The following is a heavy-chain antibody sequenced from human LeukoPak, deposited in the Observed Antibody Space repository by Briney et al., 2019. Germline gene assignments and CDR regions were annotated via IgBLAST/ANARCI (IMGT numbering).Heavy chain of an antibody. V-gene: IGHV4-59*01. D-gene: IGHD3-10*01. J-gene: IGHJ6*03. CDR3: ARARAGSYYYYYHMDV. CDR2: IYYSGST. Sequence: SETLSLTCTVSGGSISSYYWSWIRQPPGKGLEWIGYIYYSGSTNYNPSLKSRVTISVDTSKNQFSLKLSSVTAADTAVYYCARARAGSYYYYYHMDVWGKGTTVTISS. CDR1: GGSISSYY.